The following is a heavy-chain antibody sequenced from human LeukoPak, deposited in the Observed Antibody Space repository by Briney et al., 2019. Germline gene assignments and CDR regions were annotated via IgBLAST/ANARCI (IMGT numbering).Heavy chain of an antibody. Sequence: QTGGSLRLSCAASGFTFSNYAMHWVRQAPGKGLEWVALISYDGSNKYYTDSVKGRFTISRDNSKNTLYMQMNSLRVEDTAVYYCAGRIAVAAFDYWGQGTLVTVSS. CDR3: AGRIAVAAFDY. CDR2: ISYDGSNK. J-gene: IGHJ4*02. CDR1: GFTFSNYA. D-gene: IGHD6-19*01. V-gene: IGHV3-30-3*01.